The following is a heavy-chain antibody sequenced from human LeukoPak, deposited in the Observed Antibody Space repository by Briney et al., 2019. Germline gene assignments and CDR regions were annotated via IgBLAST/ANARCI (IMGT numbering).Heavy chain of an antibody. Sequence: SETLSLTCTVSGGSISSGDSYWSWIRQPPGKGLEWIGYIYSSGSTYYNPSLKSRVTISVDTSKNQFSLKLSSVTAADTAVYYCARGSYSSGWYEVHFQHWGQGTLVTVYS. V-gene: IGHV4-30-4*01. J-gene: IGHJ1*01. D-gene: IGHD6-19*01. CDR1: GGSISSGDSY. CDR2: IYSSGST. CDR3: ARGSYSSGWYEVHFQH.